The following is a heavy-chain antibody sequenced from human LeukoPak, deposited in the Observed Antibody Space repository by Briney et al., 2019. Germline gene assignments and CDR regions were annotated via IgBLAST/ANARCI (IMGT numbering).Heavy chain of an antibody. CDR2: IKSKTDGGTT. J-gene: IGHJ4*02. CDR3: TTRGGSFSIFDY. D-gene: IGHD1-26*01. CDR1: GFTFSGSA. Sequence: PGGSLRLSCAASGFTFSGSAMHWVRQAPGKGLEWVGRIKSKTDGGTTDYAAPVKGRFTISRDDSKNTLYLQMNSLKTEDTAVYYCTTRGGSFSIFDYWGQGTLVTVSS. V-gene: IGHV3-15*01.